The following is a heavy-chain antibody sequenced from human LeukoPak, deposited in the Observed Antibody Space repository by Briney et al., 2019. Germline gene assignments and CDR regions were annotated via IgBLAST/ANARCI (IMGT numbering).Heavy chain of an antibody. CDR1: GFTFSSYS. Sequence: PGGSLRLSCAASGFTFSSYSMNRVRQAPGKGLEWVSSISSSSSYIYYADSVKGRFTISRDNAKNSLYLQMNSLRAEDTGVYYGSIDGYGGTDYWGQGTLVTVSS. J-gene: IGHJ4*02. V-gene: IGHV3-21*01. CDR3: SIDGYGGTDY. D-gene: IGHD5-12*01. CDR2: ISSSSSYI.